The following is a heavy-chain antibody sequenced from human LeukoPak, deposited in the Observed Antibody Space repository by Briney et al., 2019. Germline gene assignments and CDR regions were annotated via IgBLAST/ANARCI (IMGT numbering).Heavy chain of an antibody. J-gene: IGHJ3*02. CDR3: AKAVVVSTTRLGPFDT. D-gene: IGHD3-22*01. V-gene: IGHV4-59*08. Sequence: SETLSLTCTVSGGSISSYYWSWIRQPPGKGLEWIGYIYYSGSTNYNPSLKSRVTISIDTSKNQFSLKLSSVTAADMAVYYCAKAVVVSTTRLGPFDTWGQGTMVTVSS. CDR2: IYYSGST. CDR1: GGSISSYY.